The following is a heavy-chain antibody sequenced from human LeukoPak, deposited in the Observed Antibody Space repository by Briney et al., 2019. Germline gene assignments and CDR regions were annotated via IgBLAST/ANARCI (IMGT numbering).Heavy chain of an antibody. CDR1: GITFSSYW. V-gene: IGHV3-74*01. J-gene: IGHJ4*02. D-gene: IGHD3-16*01. Sequence: GGSLRLSCAASGITFSSYWMHWVRQGPGIGLVWVSRINGEGSIVNYADSVKGRFTISRDNAKNTLDLQMNSLRVEDTAVYFCAREWGNSVLPLDYWGQGTLVTVSP. CDR3: AREWGNSVLPLDY. CDR2: INGEGSIV.